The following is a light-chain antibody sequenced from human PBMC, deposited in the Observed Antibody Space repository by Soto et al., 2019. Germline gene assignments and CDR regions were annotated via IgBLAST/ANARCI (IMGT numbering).Light chain of an antibody. V-gene: IGKV3-20*01. CDR3: QQYGYLVT. Sequence: EIVLTQSPCTLSLSPWERATLSCRASQSVSSSYFVWYQHKPGQAPRLLIYDTSNRATGIPARFGGSGSGTDFTPTISRLEPEDFANYYCQQYGYLVTFGGGTKVDIK. CDR2: DTS. CDR1: QSVSSSY. J-gene: IGKJ4*01.